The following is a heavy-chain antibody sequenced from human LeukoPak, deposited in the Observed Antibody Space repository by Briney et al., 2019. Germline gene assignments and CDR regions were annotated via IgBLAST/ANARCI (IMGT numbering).Heavy chain of an antibody. J-gene: IGHJ4*02. D-gene: IGHD5-18*01. V-gene: IGHV4-59*11. Sequence: SETLSLTCTVSGASTASHYWTWLRQPPGKELEWIAYMFDTVSTKSNPSLKSRLTLSVDTSKKQSSLRLSSVTAADTAVYYCATIKRGSTYGYFDFWGQGIKVTVSS. CDR1: GASTASHY. CDR2: MFDTVST. CDR3: ATIKRGSTYGYFDF.